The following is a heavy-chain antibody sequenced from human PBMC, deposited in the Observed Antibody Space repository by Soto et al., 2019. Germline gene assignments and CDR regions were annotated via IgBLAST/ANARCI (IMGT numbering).Heavy chain of an antibody. Sequence: QVQLQESGPGLVKPSETLSLTCGVSGGSISNNYWSWIRQPPGKGLEWIGYISHSGSTNYNPSLKSRVTISVDTSKKQCYRKLNSVTAADTAVYYCARGGTYSRLIIGDWFDPWGQGTLVTVAS. V-gene: IGHV4-59*01. CDR1: GGSISNNY. CDR2: ISHSGST. J-gene: IGHJ5*02. CDR3: ARGGTYSRLIIGDWFDP. D-gene: IGHD6-13*01.